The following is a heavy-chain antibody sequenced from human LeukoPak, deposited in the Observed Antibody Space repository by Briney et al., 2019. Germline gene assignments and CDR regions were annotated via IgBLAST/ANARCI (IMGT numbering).Heavy chain of an antibody. D-gene: IGHD3-10*01. CDR1: GGSISSGSYY. J-gene: IGHJ1*01. CDR2: IYTSGST. V-gene: IGHV4-61*02. Sequence: SQTLSLTCTVSGGSISSGSYYWSWVRQPAGKGLEWLGRIYTSGSTNYNPSLKSRVTISVNTSKNQFSLKLSSVTAADTAVYYCARGDARKYGSGSNWGQGTLVTVSS. CDR3: ARGDARKYGSGSN.